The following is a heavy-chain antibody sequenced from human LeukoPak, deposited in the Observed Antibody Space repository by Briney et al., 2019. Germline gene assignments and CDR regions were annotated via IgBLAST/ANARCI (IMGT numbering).Heavy chain of an antibody. Sequence: SQTLSLTCTVSGGSISSGDYYWSWIRQPPGKGLEWIGYIYYSGSSHFSPSLKSRVTISVDTSKNQFSLKLSSVTAADTALYYCARLKVDANNYFDYWGQGTLVTVSS. CDR2: IYYSGSS. CDR1: GGSISSGDYY. V-gene: IGHV4-30-4*01. J-gene: IGHJ4*02. CDR3: ARLKVDANNYFDY. D-gene: IGHD1-26*01.